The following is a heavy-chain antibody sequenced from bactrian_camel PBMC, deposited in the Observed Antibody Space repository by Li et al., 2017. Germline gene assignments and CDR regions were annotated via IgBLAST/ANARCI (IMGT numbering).Heavy chain of an antibody. CDR2: IHRGGGTT. D-gene: IGHD1*01. J-gene: IGHJ4*01. V-gene: IGHV3S25*01. CDR1: GFTFSSSW. Sequence: QLVESGGDLVQPGGSLRLSCAASGFTFSSSWMYWVRQAPGKGLEWVSAIHRGGGTTYYTDSVKGRFTISRDNAKNTVYLQMNSLKPDDTAVYYCAATGQMLSVAGCRTQGTQVTVS.